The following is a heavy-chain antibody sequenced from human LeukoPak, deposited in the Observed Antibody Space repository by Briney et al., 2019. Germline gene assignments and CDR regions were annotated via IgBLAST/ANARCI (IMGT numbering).Heavy chain of an antibody. CDR3: ARNSTSGLFDY. D-gene: IGHD3-10*01. CDR1: GYSITNGDY. J-gene: IGHJ4*02. CDR2: IYNSAST. Sequence: SETLSLTCVVSGYSITNGDYWGWIRQSPGKGLEWIASIYNSASTHYNPSLRSRVTILVDTSKNEFSLKMRSVTAADTAVYYCARNSTSGLFDYWGQGTVATVSS. V-gene: IGHV4-38-2*01.